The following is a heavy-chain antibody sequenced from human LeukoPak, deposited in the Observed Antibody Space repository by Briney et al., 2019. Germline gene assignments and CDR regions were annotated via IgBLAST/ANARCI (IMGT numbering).Heavy chain of an antibody. CDR2: INHSGST. J-gene: IGHJ4*02. V-gene: IGHV4-34*01. Sequence: SETLSLTCAVYGGSFSGYYWSWIRQPPGKGLEWIGEINHSGSTNYNPSLKTRVTISVDTSKNQCSLKLSSVTAAGTAVYYCGRGRGSSGWWGQGTLVTVSS. CDR1: GGSFSGYY. D-gene: IGHD6-19*01. CDR3: GRGRGSSGW.